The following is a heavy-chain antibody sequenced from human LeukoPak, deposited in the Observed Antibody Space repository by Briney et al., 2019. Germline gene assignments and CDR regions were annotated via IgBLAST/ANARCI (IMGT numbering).Heavy chain of an antibody. V-gene: IGHV4-39*07. D-gene: IGHD3-10*01. Sequence: SETLSLTCTVSGGSISSGGYYWSWIRQPPGKGLEWIGEINHSGSTNYNPSLKSRVTISVDTSKNQFSLKLSSVTAADTAVYYCARGPMVRGVIIRLPLHHWFDPWGQGTLVTVSS. J-gene: IGHJ5*02. CDR3: ARGPMVRGVIIRLPLHHWFDP. CDR1: GGSISSGGYY. CDR2: INHSGST.